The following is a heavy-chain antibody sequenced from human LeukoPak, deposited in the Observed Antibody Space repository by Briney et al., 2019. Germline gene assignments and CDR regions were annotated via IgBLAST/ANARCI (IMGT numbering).Heavy chain of an antibody. CDR2: IYYSGST. V-gene: IGHV4-59*08. CDR1: GGSISSYY. D-gene: IGHD2-2*01. Sequence: SETLSLTCTVSGGSISSYYWSWIRQPPGKGLEWIGYIYYSGSTNYNPSLKSRVTMSVDRSRNQFSLKLSSVTAADTAVYYCARGDCTTTSCSEGWFDFWGQGIRVTVSS. J-gene: IGHJ5*01. CDR3: ARGDCTTTSCSEGWFDF.